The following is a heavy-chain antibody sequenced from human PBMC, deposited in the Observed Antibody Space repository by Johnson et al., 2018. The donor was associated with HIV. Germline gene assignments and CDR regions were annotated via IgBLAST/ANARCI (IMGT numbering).Heavy chain of an antibody. J-gene: IGHJ3*02. CDR3: ARGITMIPDAFDI. CDR2: ISYDGSDE. D-gene: IGHD3-22*01. Sequence: QVQLVESGGGVAQPGRSLRLSCAASGFTFSSYGMHWVRQAPGRGLEWVAVISYDGSDEYYEVSVKGRFTISRDNSKSRLYLQMNSLRPEDTAVYYCARGITMIPDAFDIWGQGTMVTVSS. CDR1: GFTFSSYG. V-gene: IGHV3-30*03.